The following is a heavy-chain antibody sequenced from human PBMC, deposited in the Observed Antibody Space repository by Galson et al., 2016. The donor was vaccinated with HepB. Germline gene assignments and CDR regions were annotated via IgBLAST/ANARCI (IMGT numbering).Heavy chain of an antibody. V-gene: IGHV3-23*01. CDR1: AGTFKNYA. CDR3: ARPYTYYFGSGSYFDVLHYGMDV. CDR2: ISGSGGRT. Sequence: SLRLSCAVSAGTFKNYAMNWVRQAPGKGLEWVAAISGSGGRTSYEDSVRGRFTISRDNANNSLSLQMNSLRAEDTAFYYCARPYTYYFGSGSYFDVLHYGMDVWGQGTTVTVSS. D-gene: IGHD3-10*01. J-gene: IGHJ6*02.